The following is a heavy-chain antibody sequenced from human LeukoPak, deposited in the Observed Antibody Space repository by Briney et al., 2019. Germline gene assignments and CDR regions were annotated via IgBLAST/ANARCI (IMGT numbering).Heavy chain of an antibody. D-gene: IGHD3-22*01. CDR3: ARGGSNSYYYDGSGYFDAFDI. Sequence: PSETLSLTCTVSGGSISSYYWSWIRQPPGKGLEWIGYIYYSGSTYYNPSLKSRVTISVDRSKNQFSLKLSSVTAADTAVYYCARGGSNSYYYDGSGYFDAFDIWGQGTMVTVSS. CDR2: IYYSGST. V-gene: IGHV4-59*12. CDR1: GGSISSYY. J-gene: IGHJ3*02.